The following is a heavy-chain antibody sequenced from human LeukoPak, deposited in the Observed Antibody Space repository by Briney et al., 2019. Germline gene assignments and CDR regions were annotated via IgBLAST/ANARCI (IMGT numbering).Heavy chain of an antibody. D-gene: IGHD3-22*01. CDR1: GYTFTSYT. V-gene: IGHV1-18*01. J-gene: IGHJ5*02. CDR2: ISAYTGNT. CDR3: ARGFSSGSNWFDP. Sequence: VSVKVSCKASGYTFTSYTMSWVRQAPGQGLEWMGWISAYTGNTNYAQNLQGRVSMTTDTSTSTAYMELRSLRFDDTAVYYCARGFSSGSNWFDPWGQGTLVTVSS.